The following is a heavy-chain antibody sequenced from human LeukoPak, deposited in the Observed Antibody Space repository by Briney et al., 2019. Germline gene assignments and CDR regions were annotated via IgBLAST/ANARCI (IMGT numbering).Heavy chain of an antibody. D-gene: IGHD5-12*01. V-gene: IGHV1-69*05. J-gene: IGHJ4*02. Sequence: EASVKVSCKASGGTFSSYAISWVRQAPGQGLEWMGGIIPIFGTANYAQKFQGRVTITTDESTSTAYMELSSLRSDDTAVHYCARGWLRCFDYWGQGTLVTVSS. CDR2: IIPIFGTA. CDR3: ARGWLRCFDY. CDR1: GGTFSSYA.